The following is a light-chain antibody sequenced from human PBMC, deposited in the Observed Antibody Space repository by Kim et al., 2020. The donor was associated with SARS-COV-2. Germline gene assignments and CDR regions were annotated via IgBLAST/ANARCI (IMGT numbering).Light chain of an antibody. V-gene: IGKV1-27*01. J-gene: IGKJ1*01. CDR1: QDIANS. CDR3: QKYNSDPWT. CDR2: AAS. Sequence: ASVGDRVTITCRASQDIANSLAWYQQKPGKVPKVLIYAASTLESGVPSRFSGGGSGTEFTLTIGSLQTEDVATYYCQKYNSDPWTFGPGTKVDIK.